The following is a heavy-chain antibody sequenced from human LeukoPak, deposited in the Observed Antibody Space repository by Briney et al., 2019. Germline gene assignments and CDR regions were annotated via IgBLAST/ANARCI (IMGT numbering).Heavy chain of an antibody. D-gene: IGHD6-19*01. CDR2: INPNSGGT. Sequence: ASVKVSCKASGYTFTGYYMHWVRQAPGQGLEWMGWINPNSGGTNYAQKFQGRVTMTRDTSISTAYMELSRLRSDDTAVYYCARDNPIAVAYFDYWGQGTLVTVSS. CDR1: GYTFTGYY. V-gene: IGHV1-2*02. CDR3: ARDNPIAVAYFDY. J-gene: IGHJ4*02.